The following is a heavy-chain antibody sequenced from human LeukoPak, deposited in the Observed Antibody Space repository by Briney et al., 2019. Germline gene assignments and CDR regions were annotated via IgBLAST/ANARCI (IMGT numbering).Heavy chain of an antibody. CDR2: INPNSGGT. J-gene: IGHJ6*02. D-gene: IGHD6-13*01. CDR1: GYTFTGYY. V-gene: IGHV1-2*06. CDR3: ARIYYSSSWYFAAVPGDYYYGMDV. Sequence: EASVKVSCKASGYTFTGYYMHWVRQAPGQGLEWMGRINPNSGGTNYAQKFQGRVTMTRDTSISTAYMELSRLRSDDTAVYYCARIYYSSSWYFAAVPGDYYYGMDVWGQGTTVTVSS.